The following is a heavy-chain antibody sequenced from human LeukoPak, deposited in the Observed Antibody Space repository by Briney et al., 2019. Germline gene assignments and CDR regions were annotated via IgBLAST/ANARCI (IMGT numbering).Heavy chain of an antibody. D-gene: IGHD3-10*01. J-gene: IGHJ4*02. Sequence: SETLSLTCTVSGGSISSSSYYWGWIRQPPGKGLEWIGSIYYSGSTYYNPSPKSRVTISVDTSKNQFSLKLSSVTAADTAVYYCARMGDYYGSGSYLFDYWGQGTLVTVSS. CDR2: IYYSGST. CDR1: GGSISSSSYY. CDR3: ARMGDYYGSGSYLFDY. V-gene: IGHV4-39*01.